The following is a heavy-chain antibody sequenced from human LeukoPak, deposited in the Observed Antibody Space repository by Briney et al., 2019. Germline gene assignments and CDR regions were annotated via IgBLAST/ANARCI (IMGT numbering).Heavy chain of an antibody. CDR1: GFTFSSYA. CDR3: ARVYGSGSYKSFDY. Sequence: GGSLRLSCAASGFTFSSYAMHWVRQAPGKGLEWVAVISYDGSNKYYADSVKGRFTISRDNSKNTLYLQMNSLRAEDTAVYYCARVYGSGSYKSFDYWGQGTLGTVSS. CDR2: ISYDGSNK. D-gene: IGHD3-10*01. V-gene: IGHV3-30*14. J-gene: IGHJ4*02.